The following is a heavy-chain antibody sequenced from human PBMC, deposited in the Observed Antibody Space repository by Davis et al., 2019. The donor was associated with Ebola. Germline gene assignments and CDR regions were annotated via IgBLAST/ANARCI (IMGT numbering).Heavy chain of an antibody. Sequence: GESLKISCAASGFTFSDYSMNWVRQAPGKGLEWVSFISSSSGTLHYSDSVKGRFTISRDTAKNSLFLQMSSLRDEDTAVYYCARLSGYSGYEPFDYWGQGTLVTVSS. CDR1: GFTFSDYS. J-gene: IGHJ4*02. D-gene: IGHD5-12*01. V-gene: IGHV3-48*02. CDR3: ARLSGYSGYEPFDY. CDR2: ISSSSGTL.